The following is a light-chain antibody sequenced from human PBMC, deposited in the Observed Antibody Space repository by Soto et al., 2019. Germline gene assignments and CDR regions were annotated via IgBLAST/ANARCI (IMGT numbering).Light chain of an antibody. J-gene: IGKJ3*01. CDR3: QQYGTSPLT. Sequence: EIVLTQSPGTLSLSPGEGATLSCRASESVSSNYLAWYQQKPGQPPRLLIYGASSRAPGIPDRFSGSGSGADFTLMVSRLEFEDVAVCDCQQYGTSPLTFGPGTKVDIK. V-gene: IGKV3-20*01. CDR1: ESVSSNY. CDR2: GAS.